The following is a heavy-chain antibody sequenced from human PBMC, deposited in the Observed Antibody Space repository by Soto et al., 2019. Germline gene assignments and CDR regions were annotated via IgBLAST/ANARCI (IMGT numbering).Heavy chain of an antibody. V-gene: IGHV1-3*01. CDR2: INAGNGNT. D-gene: IGHD6-19*01. CDR1: GYTFTSYA. J-gene: IGHJ4*02. Sequence: QVQLVQSGAEVKKPGASVKVSCKASGYTFTSYAMHWVRQAPGQRLEWMGWINAGNGNTKYSQKFQGRVIITRDTSASTGYMELSSLRSDDTAVYYCATRSSGWPEDYFDYWGQGTLVTVSS. CDR3: ATRSSGWPEDYFDY.